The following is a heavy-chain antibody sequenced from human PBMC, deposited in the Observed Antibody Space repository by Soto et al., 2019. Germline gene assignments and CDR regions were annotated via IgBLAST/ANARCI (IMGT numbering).Heavy chain of an antibody. CDR1: GFTFSTYT. Sequence: QVQLVESGGGVVQPGRSLRLSCAASGFTFSTYTMHWVRQAPGKGLEWVALISYDGSNQYYADSVRGRFTISRDNSKNTVFLQMSGLGSEDAATYSCAKGAYAVGYWGGGHFDYWGQGTLVTVSS. J-gene: IGHJ4*02. CDR2: ISYDGSNQ. CDR3: AKGAYAVGYWGGGHFDY. V-gene: IGHV3-30*18. D-gene: IGHD7-27*01.